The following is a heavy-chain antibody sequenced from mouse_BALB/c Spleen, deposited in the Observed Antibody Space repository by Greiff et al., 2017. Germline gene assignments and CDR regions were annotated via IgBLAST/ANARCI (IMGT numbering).Heavy chain of an antibody. CDR3: ARCTGLYAMDY. CDR1: GFNIKDTY. V-gene: IGHV14-3*02. CDR2: IDPANGNT. J-gene: IGHJ4*01. Sequence: VQLQQSGAELVKPGASVKLSCTASGFNIKDTYMHWVKQRPEQGLEWIGRIDPANGNTKYDPKFQGKATITADTSSNTAYLQLSSLTSEDTAVYYCARCTGLYAMDYWGQGTSVTVSS. D-gene: IGHD1-1*01.